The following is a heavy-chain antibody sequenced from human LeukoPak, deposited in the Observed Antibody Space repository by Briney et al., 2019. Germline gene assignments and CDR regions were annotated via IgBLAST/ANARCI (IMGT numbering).Heavy chain of an antibody. D-gene: IGHD3-10*01. Sequence: ASVKVSCKASGYTFTGYYMHWVRQAPGQGLEWMGWINPNSGGTNYAQKFQGRVTMTRDTSIRTAYMDLSRLRSDDTAVYYCARERYYGSGSVYNRVDYWGQGTLVTVSS. CDR1: GYTFTGYY. CDR3: ARERYYGSGSVYNRVDY. J-gene: IGHJ4*02. CDR2: INPNSGGT. V-gene: IGHV1-2*02.